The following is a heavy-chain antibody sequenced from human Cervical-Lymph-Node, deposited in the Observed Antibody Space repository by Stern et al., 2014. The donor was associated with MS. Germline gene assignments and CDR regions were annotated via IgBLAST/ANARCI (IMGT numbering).Heavy chain of an antibody. Sequence: EVQLVESGAEVKKPGESLKISCTGSGYSFTSYYILWVRHVPGKGLEWMGIIQPGDSETRYSPSVQCQVNISADKSIHTAYLQWRSLKASDTAMYYCARTRYSSSWYTFDPWGQGTLVTVSS. V-gene: IGHV5-51*03. J-gene: IGHJ5*02. CDR2: IQPGDSET. CDR1: GYSFTSYY. CDR3: ARTRYSSSWYTFDP. D-gene: IGHD6-13*01.